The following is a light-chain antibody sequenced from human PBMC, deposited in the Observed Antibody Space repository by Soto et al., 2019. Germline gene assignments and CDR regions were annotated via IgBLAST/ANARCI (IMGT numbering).Light chain of an antibody. CDR3: SSYAATTHV. J-gene: IGLJ1*01. V-gene: IGLV2-11*01. Sequence: QSALTQPPSVSGSPGQSVTISCTGTSSDIGGYNYVSWYQQLPGKAPKVMIYDVSKRPSGVPDRFSGSNSGNTASLTISGLQAEDEADYYCSSYAATTHVFGTGTKLTVL. CDR1: SSDIGGYNY. CDR2: DVS.